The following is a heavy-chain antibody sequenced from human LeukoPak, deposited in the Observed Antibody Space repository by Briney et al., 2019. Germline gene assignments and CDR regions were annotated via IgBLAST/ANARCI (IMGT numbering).Heavy chain of an antibody. CDR2: IYYSGST. CDR3: ARDRPYCSRTSCYAGYYYYGMDV. D-gene: IGHD2-2*01. V-gene: IGHV4-30-4*01. Sequence: PSETLSLTCTVSGGSISSGDYYWSWIRQPPGKGLEWIGYIYYSGSTYYNPSLKSRVTISVDTSKNQFSLKLSSVTAADTAVYYCARDRPYCSRTSCYAGYYYYGMDVWGQGTTVTVSS. CDR1: GGSISSGDYY. J-gene: IGHJ6*02.